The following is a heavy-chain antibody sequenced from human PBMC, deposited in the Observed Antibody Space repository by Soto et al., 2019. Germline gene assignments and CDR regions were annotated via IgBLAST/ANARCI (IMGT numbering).Heavy chain of an antibody. Sequence: GGSLRLSCAAPGFTFSSYAMSWVRQAPGKGLEWVSAISGSGGSTYYADSMKGRFTISRDNSKNTLYLQMNSLRAEDTAVYYCAKENPITTGTGGAFDIWGQGTMVTVSS. CDR3: AKENPITTGTGGAFDI. D-gene: IGHD1-1*01. CDR1: GFTFSSYA. CDR2: ISGSGGST. J-gene: IGHJ3*02. V-gene: IGHV3-23*01.